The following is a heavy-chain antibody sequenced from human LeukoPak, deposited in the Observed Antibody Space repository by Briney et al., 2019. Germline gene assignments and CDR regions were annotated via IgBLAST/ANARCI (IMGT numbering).Heavy chain of an antibody. CDR3: ARRFGAYCSSTSCYSRSYYYYYMDV. CDR1: GGSFSGYY. V-gene: IGHV4-34*01. J-gene: IGHJ6*03. Sequence: SETLSLTCAVYGGSFSGYYWSWIPQPPGKGVEWIGEINHSGSTNYNPSLKSRVTISVDTSKNQFSLNLSSVTAADTAVYYCARRFGAYCSSTSCYSRSYYYYYMDVWGKGTTVTISS. CDR2: INHSGST. D-gene: IGHD2-2*02.